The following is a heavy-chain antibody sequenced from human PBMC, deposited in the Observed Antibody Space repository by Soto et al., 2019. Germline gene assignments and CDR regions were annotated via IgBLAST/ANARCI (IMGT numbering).Heavy chain of an antibody. CDR2: ISGSGGST. D-gene: IGHD3-10*01. CDR1: GFTFSSYA. CDR3: AKAATTKLPGMVRGVIGFRNWFDP. J-gene: IGHJ5*02. V-gene: IGHV3-23*01. Sequence: GGSLRLSCAASGFTFSSYAMSWVRQAPGEGLEWVSAISGSGGSTYYADSVKGRFTISRDNSKNTLYLQMNSLRAEDTAVYYCAKAATTKLPGMVRGVIGFRNWFDPWGQGTLVTVSS.